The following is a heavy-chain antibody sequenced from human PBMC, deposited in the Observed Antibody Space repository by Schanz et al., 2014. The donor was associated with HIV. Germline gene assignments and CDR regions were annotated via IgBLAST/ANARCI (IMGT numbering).Heavy chain of an antibody. CDR1: GFTFSSYA. CDR3: ARDYYAYSREGPWGS. Sequence: EVQLLESGGGLVRPGVSLRLSCVASGFTFSSYAMNWVRQAPGKGLEWVSTISGRGANTFFADSVKGRFNISRDNSKNPVSIHTPHLSGDDPAVYYCARDYYAYSREGPWGSWGPGTPVTVSS. D-gene: IGHD3-10*01. J-gene: IGHJ5*02. V-gene: IGHV3-23*01. CDR2: ISGRGANT.